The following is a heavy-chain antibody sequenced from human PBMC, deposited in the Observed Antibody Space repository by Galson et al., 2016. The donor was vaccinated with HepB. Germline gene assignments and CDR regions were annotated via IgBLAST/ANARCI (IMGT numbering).Heavy chain of an antibody. CDR1: GFSFDTSE. D-gene: IGHD2-15*01. Sequence: SLRLSCAASGFSFDTSEMSWVRQAPGKGREWISYSDTTSTTTYYAESVRGRFTISRDNAKRLVHLQLNSLRVDDTAVYYCARDRGYCTGGNCYRFFDFWGQGIMVTVSS. V-gene: IGHV3-48*03. CDR3: ARDRGYCTGGNCYRFFDF. CDR2: SDTTSTTT. J-gene: IGHJ3*01.